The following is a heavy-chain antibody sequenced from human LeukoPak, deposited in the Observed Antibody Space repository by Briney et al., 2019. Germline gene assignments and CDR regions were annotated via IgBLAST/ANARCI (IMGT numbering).Heavy chain of an antibody. CDR1: GFSFSNYG. J-gene: IGHJ4*02. CDR3: AGGLYYFDY. V-gene: IGHV3-30*03. D-gene: IGHD3-16*01. Sequence: GGSLRLSCAASGFSFSNYGMHWVRQAPGKGLEWVAVISYDGSNKYYADSVKGRFTISRDNSKNTLYLQMNSLRAEDTAFYYCAGGLYYFDYWGQGTLVTVSS. CDR2: ISYDGSNK.